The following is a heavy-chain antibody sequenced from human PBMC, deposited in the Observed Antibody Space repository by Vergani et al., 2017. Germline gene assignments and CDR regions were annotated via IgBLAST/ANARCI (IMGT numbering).Heavy chain of an antibody. J-gene: IGHJ5*02. V-gene: IGHV3-33*01. CDR3: ARDLLLWCGELARGGFDP. CDR1: GFTFSSYG. CDR2: IWYDGSNK. Sequence: QVQLVESGGGVVQPGRSLRLSCAASGFTFSSYGMHWVRQAPGKGLEWVAVIWYDGSNKYYADSVKGRFTISRDNSKNTLYLQMNSLRAEDTAVYYCARDLLLWCGELARGGFDPWGQGTLVTVSS. D-gene: IGHD3-10*01.